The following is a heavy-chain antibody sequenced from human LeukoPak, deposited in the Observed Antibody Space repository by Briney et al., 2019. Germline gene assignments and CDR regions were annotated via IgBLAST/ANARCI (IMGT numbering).Heavy chain of an antibody. CDR3: AREVGGCYDY. J-gene: IGHJ4*02. D-gene: IGHD2-15*01. V-gene: IGHV3-21*01. Sequence: GGSLRLSCAASGFTFSSYSMNWVRQAPGKGLEWASSISSSSSYIYYADSVKGRFTISRDNAKNSLYLQMNSLRAGDTAVYYCAREVGGCYDYWGQGTLVTVSS. CDR1: GFTFSSYS. CDR2: ISSSSSYI.